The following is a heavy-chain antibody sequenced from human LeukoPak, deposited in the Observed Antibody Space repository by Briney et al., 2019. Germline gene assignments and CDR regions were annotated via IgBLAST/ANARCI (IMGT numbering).Heavy chain of an antibody. CDR2: IIPIFGTA. V-gene: IGHV1-69*13. J-gene: IGHJ5*02. D-gene: IGHD2-2*01. CDR1: GGTFSSYA. Sequence: SVKVSCKASGGTFSSYAISWVRQAPGQGLEWMGGIIPIFGTANYAQKFQGSVTITADESTSTAYMELSSLRSEDTAVYYCASNNIVVVPAAAYNWFDPWGQGTLVTVSS. CDR3: ASNNIVVVPAAAYNWFDP.